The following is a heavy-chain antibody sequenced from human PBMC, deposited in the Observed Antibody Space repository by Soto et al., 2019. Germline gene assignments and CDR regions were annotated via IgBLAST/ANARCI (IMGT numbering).Heavy chain of an antibody. D-gene: IGHD1-20*01. CDR1: GFTVSSNY. CDR3: TKDINMGGVDV. J-gene: IGHJ6*02. Sequence: PGGSLRLSCAASGFTVSSNYMSWVRQAPGKGLEWVSGIFWDGNRMDYADSVKGRFFISRDNAKNSLYLQMNSLREDDTALYYCTKDINMGGVDVWGQGTTVTSP. V-gene: IGHV3-53*01. CDR2: IFWDGNRM.